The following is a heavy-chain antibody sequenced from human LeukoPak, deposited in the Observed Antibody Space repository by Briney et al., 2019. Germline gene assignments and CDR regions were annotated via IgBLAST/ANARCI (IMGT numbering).Heavy chain of an antibody. J-gene: IGHJ4*02. V-gene: IGHV3-48*03. CDR3: ASRGAGYTSGWYVY. CDR2: ISSSGSTI. D-gene: IGHD6-19*01. Sequence: GGSLRLSCAASGFTFSSYEMNWVRQAPGKGLEWVSYISSSGSTIYYADSVKGRFTISRDNAENSLYLQMNSLRAEDTAVYYCASRGAGYTSGWYVYWGQGTLVTVSS. CDR1: GFTFSSYE.